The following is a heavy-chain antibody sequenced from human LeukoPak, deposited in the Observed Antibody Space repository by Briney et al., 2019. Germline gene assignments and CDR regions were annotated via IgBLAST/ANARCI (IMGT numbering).Heavy chain of an antibody. V-gene: IGHV4-59*06. Sequence: SETLSLTCTVSGGSISSYYWSWIRQHPGKGLEWIGYIYYSGSTYYNPSLRSRVTISVDTSKNQFSLKLSSVTAADTAVYYCARDRLRARWFDPWGQGTLVTVSS. CDR3: ARDRLRARWFDP. CDR2: IYYSGST. J-gene: IGHJ5*02. CDR1: GGSISSYY. D-gene: IGHD4-17*01.